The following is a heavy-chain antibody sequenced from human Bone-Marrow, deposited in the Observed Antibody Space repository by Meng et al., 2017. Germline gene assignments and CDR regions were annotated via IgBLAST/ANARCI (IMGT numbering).Heavy chain of an antibody. CDR2: SYYSGST. J-gene: IGHJ3*02. D-gene: IGHD5-24*01. Sequence: VEPQESGPGLVKRSKYISLPWTVLGGSIRSGCCYWSWTRQHRGKGLEWIGYSYYSGSTYYNPSLKSRVTISVDTSKNQFSLKLSSVTAADTAVYYCARSRDGYNSDAFDIWGQGTMVTVSS. V-gene: IGHV4-31*02. CDR3: ARSRDGYNSDAFDI. CDR1: GGSIRSGCCY.